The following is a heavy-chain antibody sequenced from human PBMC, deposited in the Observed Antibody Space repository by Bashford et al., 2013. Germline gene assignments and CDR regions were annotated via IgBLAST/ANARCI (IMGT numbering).Heavy chain of an antibody. CDR2: INPHSGAT. Sequence: WVRQAPGQGLEWMGCINPHSGATTYAQKFQGRVTMTRDTSSSTAFMELRILRSADTAVYFCARLAAGIVGPMRLREIEGLDVVGDQGTTVTVSS. CDR3: ARLAAGIVGPMRLREIEGLDVV. V-gene: IGHV1-2*02. D-gene: IGHD3-10*01. J-gene: IGHJ6*02.